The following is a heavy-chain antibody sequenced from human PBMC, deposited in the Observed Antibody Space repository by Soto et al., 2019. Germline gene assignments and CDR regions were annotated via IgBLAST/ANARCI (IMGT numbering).Heavy chain of an antibody. CDR1: GFTFSSYW. D-gene: IGHD4-17*01. V-gene: IGHV3-7*03. Sequence: EVQLVESGGGLVQPGGSLRLSCAASGFTFSSYWMSWVRQAPGKGLEWVANIKQDGSEKYYVDSVKGRFTISRDNAKNSLYLQMNSLRAEDTAVYYCAREMGAGRTVTFDYWGQGTLVTVSS. J-gene: IGHJ4*02. CDR2: IKQDGSEK. CDR3: AREMGAGRTVTFDY.